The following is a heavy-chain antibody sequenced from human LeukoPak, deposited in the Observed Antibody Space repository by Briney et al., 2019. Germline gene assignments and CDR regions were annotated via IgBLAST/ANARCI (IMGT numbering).Heavy chain of an antibody. V-gene: IGHV3-23*01. CDR1: GFTFTNYA. CDR3: AKADSYGGNSQLFDF. CDR2: ISGSGGLT. J-gene: IGHJ4*02. D-gene: IGHD2-21*02. Sequence: PGGSLRLSCAASGFTFTNYAMTWVRQTPGKGLEWVSSISGSGGLTYYADSVRGRFTISRDNSKNTLYLQMNSLRAEDTAVYYCAKADSYGGNSQLFDFWGQGALVTVSS.